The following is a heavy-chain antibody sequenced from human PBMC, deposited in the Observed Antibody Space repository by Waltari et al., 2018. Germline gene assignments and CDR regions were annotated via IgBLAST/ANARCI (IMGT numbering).Heavy chain of an antibody. CDR2: IYHSGST. J-gene: IGHJ5*02. CDR1: GYSISSGYY. CDR3: AREKLTGIEFDP. Sequence: QVQLQESGPGLVKPSETLSLTCAVSGYSISSGYYWGWIRQPPGKGLEWIGSIYHSGSTYYNPSLKSRVTISVDTSKNQFSLKLSSVTAADTAVYYSAREKLTGIEFDPWGQGTLVTVSS. D-gene: IGHD3-9*01. V-gene: IGHV4-38-2*02.